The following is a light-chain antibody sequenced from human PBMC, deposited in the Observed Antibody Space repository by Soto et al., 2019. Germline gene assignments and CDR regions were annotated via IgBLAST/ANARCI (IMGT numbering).Light chain of an antibody. CDR1: QSVSSY. V-gene: IGKV3-11*01. J-gene: IGKJ5*01. CDR2: DAS. CDR3: QQRSNWPPT. Sequence: IVLTQSPATLSLSPGEIATLSFMASQSVSSYLAWYQQKPGQAPRLLIYDASNRATGIPARFSGSGSGTDFTLTISSLEPEDFAVYYCQQRSNWPPTFGQGTRLEIK.